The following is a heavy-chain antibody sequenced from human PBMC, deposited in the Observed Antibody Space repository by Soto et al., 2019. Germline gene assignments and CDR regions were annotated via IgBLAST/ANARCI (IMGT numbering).Heavy chain of an antibody. CDR3: ARGPRSITGTTSSEDFQH. CDR1: GGTFSGYA. J-gene: IGHJ1*01. V-gene: IGHV1-69*01. Sequence: QAQLMQSGAEVKKPGSSVKVSCKASGGTFSGYAISWVRQAPGQGLEWMGGIIPILGITNYAQKFQGRITIAADESTGTAYMDLRSLRSEDTAVYYCARGPRSITGTTSSEDFQHWGQGTLVSVSS. D-gene: IGHD1-20*01. CDR2: IIPILGIT.